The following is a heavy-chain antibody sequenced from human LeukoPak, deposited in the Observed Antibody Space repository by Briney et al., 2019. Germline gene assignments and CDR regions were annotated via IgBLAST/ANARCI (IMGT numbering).Heavy chain of an antibody. D-gene: IGHD5-18*01. CDR3: ARIGLDTATDYYFDY. Sequence: PGGSLRLSCAASGLTFSSYEMNWVRQAPGKGLEWVSYISSSGSTIYYADSVKGRFTISGDNAKNSLYLQMNSLRAEDTAVYYCARIGLDTATDYYFDYWGQGTLVTVSS. J-gene: IGHJ4*02. CDR1: GLTFSSYE. CDR2: ISSSGSTI. V-gene: IGHV3-48*03.